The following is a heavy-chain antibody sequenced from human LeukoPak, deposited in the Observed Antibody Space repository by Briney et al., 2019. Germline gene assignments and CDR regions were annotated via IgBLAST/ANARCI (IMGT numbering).Heavy chain of an antibody. J-gene: IGHJ4*02. V-gene: IGHV1-3*01. D-gene: IGHD5-24*01. Sequence: GASVKVSCKASGYTFTSYAMHWVRQAPGQRLEWMGWINAGNGNTKYSQKFQGRVTITRDTSASTAYMELSSLRSEDTAVYYCARDCDGEGYFDYWGQGTLVTVSS. CDR3: ARDCDGEGYFDY. CDR2: INAGNGNT. CDR1: GYTFTSYA.